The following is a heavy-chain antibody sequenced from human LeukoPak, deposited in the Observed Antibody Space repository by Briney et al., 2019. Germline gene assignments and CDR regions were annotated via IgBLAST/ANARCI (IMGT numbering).Heavy chain of an antibody. Sequence: PGGSLRLSCEPSGCTFSSYPMNWVRQAPGRGLEWVSYISIRGDTIYYADSVKGRFTISRDNVKNSLYLHMNSLRDEDTPVYYYVRAHLRSGRIGYRTLDHWGQGTLVTVSS. CDR2: ISIRGDTI. V-gene: IGHV3-48*02. D-gene: IGHD6-25*01. CDR3: VRAHLRSGRIGYRTLDH. CDR1: GCTFSSYP. J-gene: IGHJ4*02.